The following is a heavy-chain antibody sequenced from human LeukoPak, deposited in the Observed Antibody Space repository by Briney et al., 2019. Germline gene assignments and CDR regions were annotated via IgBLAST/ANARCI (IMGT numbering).Heavy chain of an antibody. Sequence: GESLKISCQGSGYSSSRYWIGWVRQMPGKGLAWMGIIYPGDSDTRYSPSFQGHVTIPADKSISTAYLQWSSLKASDTAMYFCARQAYSSGHDAFDFWGQGTMVTVSS. CDR1: GYSSSRYW. J-gene: IGHJ3*01. V-gene: IGHV5-51*01. D-gene: IGHD6-19*01. CDR2: IYPGDSDT. CDR3: ARQAYSSGHDAFDF.